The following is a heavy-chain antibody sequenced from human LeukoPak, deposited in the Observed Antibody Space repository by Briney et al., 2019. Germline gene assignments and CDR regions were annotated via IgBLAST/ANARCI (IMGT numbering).Heavy chain of an antibody. CDR3: ARDRSKYSGSSQDY. CDR1: GFTFSTFA. V-gene: IGHV3-74*01. Sequence: GGSLRLSCAASGFTFSTFAMHWVRQAPGKGLVWVSRINSDGSSTSYADSVKGRFTISRDNAKNTLYLQMNSLRAEDTAVYYCARDRSKYSGSSQDYWGQGTLVTVSS. D-gene: IGHD1-26*01. J-gene: IGHJ4*02. CDR2: INSDGSST.